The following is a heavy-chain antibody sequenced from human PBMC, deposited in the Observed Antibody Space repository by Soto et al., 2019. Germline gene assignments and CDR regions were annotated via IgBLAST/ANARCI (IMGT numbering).Heavy chain of an antibody. CDR3: AYSSTPFDY. D-gene: IGHD6-13*01. V-gene: IGHV3-23*01. Sequence: ASGFTFSSYAMSWVRQAPGKGLEWVSAISGSGGSTYYADSVKGRFTISRDNSKNTLYLQMNSLRAEDTAVYYCAYSSTPFDYWGQGTLVTVSS. CDR1: GFTFSSYA. J-gene: IGHJ4*02. CDR2: ISGSGGST.